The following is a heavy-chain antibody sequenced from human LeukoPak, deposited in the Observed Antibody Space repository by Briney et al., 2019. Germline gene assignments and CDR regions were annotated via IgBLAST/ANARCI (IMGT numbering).Heavy chain of an antibody. V-gene: IGHV4-59*12. CDR2: IYYSGST. J-gene: IGHJ4*02. CDR3: ARTNYSSGSKYYFDY. CDR1: GGSISSYY. D-gene: IGHD6-19*01. Sequence: SETLSLTCTVSGGSISSYYWSWIRQPPGKGLEWIGYIYYSGSTNYNPSLKSRVTISVDTSKNQFSLKLSSVTAADTAVYYCARTNYSSGSKYYFDYWGQGTLVTVSS.